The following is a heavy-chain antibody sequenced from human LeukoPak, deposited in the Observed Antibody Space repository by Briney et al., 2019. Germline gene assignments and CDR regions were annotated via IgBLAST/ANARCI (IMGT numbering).Heavy chain of an antibody. V-gene: IGHV3-30-3*01. J-gene: IGHJ4*02. CDR2: ISYDGSNK. CDR1: GFTFSSYA. D-gene: IGHD4-17*01. CDR3: AKDISPGYGENY. Sequence: GGSLRLSCAASGFTFSSYAMHWVRQAPGKGLEWVAVISYDGSNKYYADSVKGRFTISRDNSKNTLYLQMNSLRAEDTAVYYCAKDISPGYGENYWGQGTLVTVSS.